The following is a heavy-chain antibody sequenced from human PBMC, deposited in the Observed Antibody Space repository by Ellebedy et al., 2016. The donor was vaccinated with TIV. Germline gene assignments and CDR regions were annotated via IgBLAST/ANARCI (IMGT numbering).Heavy chain of an antibody. CDR3: ANGGSLSYGIFDY. CDR1: GASISDVGSY. D-gene: IGHD3-16*01. J-gene: IGHJ4*02. CDR2: VYHLGNT. V-gene: IGHV4-31*03. Sequence: SETLSLTXTISGASISDVGSYWSWIRQLPGKGLEWIGYVYHLGNTYYTPSLKSRVAISVDSSKNQFSLRLNSVTAADTGVYYCANGGSLSYGIFDYWGQGNLVTVSS.